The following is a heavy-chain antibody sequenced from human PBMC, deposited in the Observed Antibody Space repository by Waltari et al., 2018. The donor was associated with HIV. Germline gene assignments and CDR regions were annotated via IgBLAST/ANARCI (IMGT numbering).Heavy chain of an antibody. J-gene: IGHJ6*02. D-gene: IGHD2-8*01. CDR1: GYTFSSYD. CDR3: ASRTKGYCPSGLCLNIDV. V-gene: IGHV1-8*02. Sequence: QEDLVQSGAEVKKLGASVKVSCKAIGYTFSSYDINWVRQAAGQGLGGVGWKKPNSGKAGYAQKVQGRVTMTRNSSTSTAYMELSGLTSEDTAVYYCASRTKGYCPSGLCLNIDVWGQGTTVTVSS. CDR2: KKPNSGKA.